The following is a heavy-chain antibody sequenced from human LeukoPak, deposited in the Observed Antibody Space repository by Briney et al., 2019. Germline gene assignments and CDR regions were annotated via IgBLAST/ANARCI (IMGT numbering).Heavy chain of an antibody. J-gene: IGHJ5*02. D-gene: IGHD1/OR15-1a*01. Sequence: ASVKVSCKASTYTSSEYSKNWVRQAPGQGLEWMGWTNTNTGNPTYAQGFTGRFVFSLDASVSTAYLQIYSLKTEDTAVYYCARVRRTYGFDRWGQGTLVSVS. CDR1: TYTSSEYS. CDR3: ARVRRTYGFDR. V-gene: IGHV7-4-1*01. CDR2: TNTNTGNP.